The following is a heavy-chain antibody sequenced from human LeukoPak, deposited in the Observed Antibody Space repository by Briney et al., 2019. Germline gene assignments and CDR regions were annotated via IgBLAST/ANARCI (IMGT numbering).Heavy chain of an antibody. Sequence: SETLSLTCTVSGGSTSSSRYYWGWIRQPPGKRLGWIGSIYYSGSTYYNPSLKSRVTISVDTSKNQFSLKLSSVTAADTAVYYCARHPYQLLWLSWFDPWGQGTLVTVSS. J-gene: IGHJ5*02. V-gene: IGHV4-39*01. D-gene: IGHD2-2*01. CDR2: IYYSGST. CDR3: ARHPYQLLWLSWFDP. CDR1: GGSTSSSRYY.